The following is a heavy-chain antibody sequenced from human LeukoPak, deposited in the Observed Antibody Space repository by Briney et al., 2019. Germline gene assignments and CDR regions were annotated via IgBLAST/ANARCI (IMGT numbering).Heavy chain of an antibody. J-gene: IGHJ4*02. D-gene: IGHD3-16*01. V-gene: IGHV1-2*02. CDR3: ARYSSVGDTALDY. CDR2: INPKSGAT. CDR1: GYTFTGYY. Sequence: ASVKVSCKASGYTFTGYYMHWVRQAPGQGLEWMGWINPKSGATNYAQKFQGRVTMTRDTPISTAYMELSRLRSDDTAVYYCARYSSVGDTALDYWGQGTLVTVSS.